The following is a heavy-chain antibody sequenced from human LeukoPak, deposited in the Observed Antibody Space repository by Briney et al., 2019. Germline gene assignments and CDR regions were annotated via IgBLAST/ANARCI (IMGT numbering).Heavy chain of an antibody. D-gene: IGHD3-16*01. Sequence: PSETLSLTCTVSGGSISSYYWSWIRQPPGKGLEWIGYIYYSGSTNYNPSLKSRVTISVDTSKNQFSLSLSSVTAADTAVYYCASVDYVWGSFYWGQGTLVTVSS. CDR3: ASVDYVWGSFY. CDR2: IYYSGST. J-gene: IGHJ4*02. V-gene: IGHV4-59*01. CDR1: GGSISSYY.